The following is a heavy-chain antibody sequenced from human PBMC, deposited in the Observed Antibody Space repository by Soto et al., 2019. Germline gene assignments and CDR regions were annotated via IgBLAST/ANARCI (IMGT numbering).Heavy chain of an antibody. CDR2: IYHSGST. Sequence: SETLSLTCAVSGYSISSGYYWGWVRQPPGKGLEWIGSIYHSGSTDYNPSLKSRVTISVDTSKNQFSLKLSSVTAADTAVYYCARDQEVVVPAAILRLDPWGQGTLVTVSS. J-gene: IGHJ5*02. D-gene: IGHD2-2*01. V-gene: IGHV4-38-2*02. CDR1: GYSISSGYY. CDR3: ARDQEVVVPAAILRLDP.